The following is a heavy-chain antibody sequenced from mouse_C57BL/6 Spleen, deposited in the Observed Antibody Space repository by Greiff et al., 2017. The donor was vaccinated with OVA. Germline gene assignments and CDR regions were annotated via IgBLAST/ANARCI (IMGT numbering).Heavy chain of an antibody. J-gene: IGHJ1*03. CDR1: GYTFTDYY. Sequence: VQLKQSGPVLVKPGASVKMSCKASGYTFTDYYMNWVKQSHGKSLEWIGVINPYNGGTSYNQKFKGKATLTVDKSSSTAYMELNSLTSEDSAVYYCARSPYYYGSSYWYFDVWGTGTSVTVSS. V-gene: IGHV1-19*01. CDR2: INPYNGGT. D-gene: IGHD1-1*01. CDR3: ARSPYYYGSSYWYFDV.